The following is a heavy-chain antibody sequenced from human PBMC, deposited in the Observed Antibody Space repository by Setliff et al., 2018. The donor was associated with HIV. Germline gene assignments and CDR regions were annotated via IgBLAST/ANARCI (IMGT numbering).Heavy chain of an antibody. J-gene: IGHJ1*01. CDR3: ARDPYCSGDGCFRYYQH. D-gene: IGHD2-15*01. CDR2: IYFSGRT. CDR1: NASINSYY. Sequence: NPSETLSLTCTVSNASINSYYWSWIRQPAGRALEWIGRIYFSGRTNYNPSLKSRIKMSIDTSKNQFSLNLSSVTAADTAIYFCARDPYCSGDGCFRYYQHWGRGTLVTVSS. V-gene: IGHV4-4*07.